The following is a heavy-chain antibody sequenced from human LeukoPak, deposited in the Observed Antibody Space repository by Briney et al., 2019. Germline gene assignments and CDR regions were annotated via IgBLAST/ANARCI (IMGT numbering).Heavy chain of an antibody. V-gene: IGHV3-30*04. Sequence: PGRSLRLSCAASGFTFSSYAMHWVRQAPGKGLEWVAVISYDGSNKYYADSVKGRFTISRDNSKNTLYLQMNSLRAEDTAVYYCARVWTYYYGSGSYIDYWGQGTLVTVSS. CDR1: GFTFSSYA. J-gene: IGHJ4*02. CDR2: ISYDGSNK. D-gene: IGHD3-10*01. CDR3: ARVWTYYYGSGSYIDY.